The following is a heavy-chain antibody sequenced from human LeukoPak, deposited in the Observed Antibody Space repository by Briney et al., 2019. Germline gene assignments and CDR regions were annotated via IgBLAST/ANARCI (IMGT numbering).Heavy chain of an antibody. V-gene: IGHV4-31*03. D-gene: IGHD2-2*01. Sequence: KPSQTLSLTCTVSGGSISSGGYYWSWIRQHPGKGLEWIGYIYYSGNTYYNPSLKSRVTISVDTSKNQFSLKLSSVTAADTAVYYCARGYCTSSSCFARYWFDPWGQGTLVTVSS. CDR3: ARGYCTSSSCFARYWFDP. CDR2: IYYSGNT. J-gene: IGHJ5*02. CDR1: GGSISSGGYY.